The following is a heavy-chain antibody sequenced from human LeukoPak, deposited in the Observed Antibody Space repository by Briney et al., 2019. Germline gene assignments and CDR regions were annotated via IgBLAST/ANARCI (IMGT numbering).Heavy chain of an antibody. D-gene: IGHD4-11*01. CDR1: GYTFTSYG. V-gene: IGHV1-18*01. J-gene: IGHJ6*03. Sequence: ASVKVSCKASGYTFTSYGISWVRQAPGQGLEWMGWISAYNGNTNYAQKLQGRVTMTTDTSTSTAYMELRSLTSDDTAVYYCARGGHYTQPYYSYMDVWGKGTTVTVSS. CDR2: ISAYNGNT. CDR3: ARGGHYTQPYYSYMDV.